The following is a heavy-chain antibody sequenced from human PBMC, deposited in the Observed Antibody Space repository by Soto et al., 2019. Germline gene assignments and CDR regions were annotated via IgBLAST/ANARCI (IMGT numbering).Heavy chain of an antibody. CDR3: ARQGVVGATLSRLDY. Sequence: QLQLQESGPGLVKPSETLSLTCTVSGGSISSSSYYWGWIRQPPGKGLEWIGSIYYSGSTYYNPSLKSRVTISVDTSKNQFSLKLSSVTAADTAVYYCARQGVVGATLSRLDYWGQGTLVTVSS. D-gene: IGHD1-26*01. V-gene: IGHV4-39*01. J-gene: IGHJ4*02. CDR1: GGSISSSSYY. CDR2: IYYSGST.